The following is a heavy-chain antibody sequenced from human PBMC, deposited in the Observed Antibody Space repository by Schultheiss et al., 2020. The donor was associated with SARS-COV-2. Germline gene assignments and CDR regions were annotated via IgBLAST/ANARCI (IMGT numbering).Heavy chain of an antibody. CDR2: IWYDGSNK. D-gene: IGHD5-18*01. CDR1: GFTVSSNY. J-gene: IGHJ4*02. V-gene: IGHV3-33*08. Sequence: GGSLRLSCAASGFTVSSNYMSWVRQAPGKGLEWVAVIWYDGSNKYYADSVKGRFTISRDNSKNTLYLQMNSLTDEDTATYYCATVKGLQEWFISDFWGQGTLVTVAS. CDR3: ATVKGLQEWFISDF.